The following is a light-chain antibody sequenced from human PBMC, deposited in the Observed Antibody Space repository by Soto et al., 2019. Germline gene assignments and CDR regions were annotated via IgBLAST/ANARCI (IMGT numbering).Light chain of an antibody. J-gene: IGLJ1*01. CDR1: SGYVGTYSL. Sequence: QSALAQPASVSGSPGQSITISCTGASGYVGTYSLVSWYQQHPGKAPKVVIYEGHKRPSGVPDRFSGSTSVNTASLTISGLQTVDEADYYCCLYVGATTYVFGTGTKLTVL. CDR3: CLYVGATTYV. V-gene: IGLV2-23*01. CDR2: EGH.